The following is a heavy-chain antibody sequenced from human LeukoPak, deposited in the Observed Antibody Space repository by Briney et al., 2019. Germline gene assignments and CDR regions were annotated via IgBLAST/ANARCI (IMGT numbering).Heavy chain of an antibody. CDR1: GGSISSSNW. CDR3: ARVPYYGSGSYYLDY. CDR2: SHHSGST. V-gene: IGHV4-4*02. J-gene: IGHJ4*02. D-gene: IGHD3-10*01. Sequence: PSGTLSLTCAVSGGSISSSNWWSWVRQPPGKGLEWIGESHHSGSTNYNPSLKSRVTISVDKSKNQFSLKLSSVTAADTAVYYCARVPYYGSGSYYLDYWGQGTLVTVSS.